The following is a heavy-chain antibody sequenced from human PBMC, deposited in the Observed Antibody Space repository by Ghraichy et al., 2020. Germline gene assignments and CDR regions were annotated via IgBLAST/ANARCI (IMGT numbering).Heavy chain of an antibody. J-gene: IGHJ6*02. Sequence: GESLNISCVGSGFTFSSYSMNWVRQSPGKGLEWVSYITSSSSTIFYADSVKGRFTISRDNAQNSLYLQMNSLRDEDTAEYYCARGSRVVRFYYYDGMDVWGQGTTVTVSS. V-gene: IGHV3-48*02. D-gene: IGHD4-23*01. CDR3: ARGSRVVRFYYYDGMDV. CDR2: ITSSSSTI. CDR1: GFTFSSYS.